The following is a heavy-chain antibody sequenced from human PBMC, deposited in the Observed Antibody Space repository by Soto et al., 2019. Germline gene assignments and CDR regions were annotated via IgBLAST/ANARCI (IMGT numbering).Heavy chain of an antibody. CDR3: ARDLWGAGTDNWFDP. Sequence: SETLSLTCTVSGGSISSYYWSWIRQPAGKGLEWIGRIYTSGSTNYNPSLKSRVTISVDTSKNQFSLKLSSVTAADTAVYYCARDLWGAGTDNWFDPWGQGTLVTVSS. D-gene: IGHD6-19*01. CDR2: IYTSGST. V-gene: IGHV4-4*07. J-gene: IGHJ5*02. CDR1: GGSISSYY.